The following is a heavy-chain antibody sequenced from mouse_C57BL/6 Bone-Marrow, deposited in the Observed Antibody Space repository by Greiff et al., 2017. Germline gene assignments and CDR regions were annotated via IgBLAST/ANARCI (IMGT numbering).Heavy chain of an antibody. CDR1: GYTFTSYG. V-gene: IGHV1-81*01. J-gene: IGHJ3*01. Sequence: QVQLKESGAELARPGASVKLSCKASGYTFTSYGISWVKQRTGQGLEWIGEIYPRSGNTYYNEKFKGKATLTADKSSSTAYMELRSLTSEDSAVYFCARRGIFITTEAWFAYWGQGTLVTVSA. D-gene: IGHD1-1*01. CDR3: ARRGIFITTEAWFAY. CDR2: IYPRSGNT.